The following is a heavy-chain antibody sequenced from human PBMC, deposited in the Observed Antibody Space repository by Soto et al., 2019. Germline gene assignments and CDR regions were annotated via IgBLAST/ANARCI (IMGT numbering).Heavy chain of an antibody. CDR3: ARTASAGRPGDYGMDV. V-gene: IGHV3-21*01. CDR2: ISATSEYV. J-gene: IGHJ6*02. CDR1: GFTFSQYS. D-gene: IGHD6-6*01. Sequence: EVQLVESGGGLVKPGGSLRLSCAASGFTFSQYSMNWVRQAPGKGLEWVSYISATSEYVFYADSAKGRFTISRDNAKKSLDLRMDSLRAEDTALYYCARTASAGRPGDYGMDVWGQGTTVTVSS.